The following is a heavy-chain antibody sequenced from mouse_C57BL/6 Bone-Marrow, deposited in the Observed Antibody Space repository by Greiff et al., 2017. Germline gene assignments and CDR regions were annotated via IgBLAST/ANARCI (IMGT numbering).Heavy chain of an antibody. J-gene: IGHJ3*01. CDR1: GFTFSSYG. CDR3: SRHGVGYPCAY. CDR2: ISSGGSYT. V-gene: IGHV5-6*01. D-gene: IGHD2-2*01. Sequence: EVKLMESGGDLVKPGGSLKLSCAASGFTFSSYGMSWVRQTPDKRLEWVATISSGGSYTYYPDSVKGRFTISRDNATNTLYLQMSSLKSEETAMYYCSRHGVGYPCAYWGQGTLVTVSA.